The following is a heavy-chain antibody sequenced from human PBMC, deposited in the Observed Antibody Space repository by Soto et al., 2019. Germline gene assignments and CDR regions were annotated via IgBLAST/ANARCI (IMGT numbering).Heavy chain of an antibody. D-gene: IGHD2-2*01. CDR2: INPSGGST. CDR3: ARRCVSTSCYVGDFDY. Sequence: QVQLVQSGAEVKKPGASVKVSCKASGYTFTRYYMHWVRQAPGQGLEWMGIINPSGGSTTYAQKFQGRVTMTRDTSTSTVYMELSSLRSEDTALYYCARRCVSTSCYVGDFDYWGQGTLVTVSS. CDR1: GYTFTRYY. V-gene: IGHV1-46*01. J-gene: IGHJ4*02.